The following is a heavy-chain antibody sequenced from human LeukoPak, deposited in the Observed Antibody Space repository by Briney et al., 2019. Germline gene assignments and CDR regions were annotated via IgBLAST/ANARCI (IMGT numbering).Heavy chain of an antibody. CDR1: GYTFHRYA. V-gene: IGHV7-4-1*02. CDR3: ARGVDDFLTV. CDR2: INTNTGNP. Sequence: ASVKVSCKASGYTFHRYALNWVRQAPGQGLEWMGWINTNTGNPTYAQGFTGRFVFSLDTSVSTAYLQISSLKAEDTAVYYCARGVDDFLTVWGQGTLVTVSS. J-gene: IGHJ4*02. D-gene: IGHD3-9*01.